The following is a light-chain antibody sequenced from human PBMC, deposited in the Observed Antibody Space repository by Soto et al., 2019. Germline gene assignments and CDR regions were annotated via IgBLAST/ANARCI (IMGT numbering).Light chain of an antibody. CDR1: NSDIGTRNG. CDR3: RFYESEVTCLYV. CDR2: GNG. Sequence: QSVLTQPPSVSGAPGQRVTISCTGINSDIGTRNGVHWYPQLPGRAPKLLIYGNGNRPSGVPDRFSVSKSGASASLAITGLQVEDGADYYCRFYESEVTCLYVFGLGTNVTVL. V-gene: IGLV1-40*01. J-gene: IGLJ1*01.